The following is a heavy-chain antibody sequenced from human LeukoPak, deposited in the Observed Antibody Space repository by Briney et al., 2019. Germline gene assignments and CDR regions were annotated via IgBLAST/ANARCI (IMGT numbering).Heavy chain of an antibody. V-gene: IGHV3-74*01. CDR2: INSDGSST. D-gene: IGHD3-22*01. J-gene: IGHJ4*02. CDR3: ARSNPHYSDSSGYLNY. Sequence: PGESLRLSCAASGFTFSSYWMHWVRQAPGKGLVWVSRINSDGSSTSYADSEKGRFTISRDNAKNTLYLQMNSLRAEDTAVYYCARSNPHYSDSSGYLNYWGQGTLVTVSS. CDR1: GFTFSSYW.